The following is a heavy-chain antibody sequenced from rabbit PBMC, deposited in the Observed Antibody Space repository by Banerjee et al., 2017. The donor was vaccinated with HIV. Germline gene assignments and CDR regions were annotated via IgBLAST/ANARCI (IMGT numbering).Heavy chain of an antibody. CDR1: GFSFSGSYY. V-gene: IGHV1S40*01. Sequence: QSLEESGGDLVKPGASLTLTCTASGFSFSGSYYMCWVRQAPGKGLEWIGCIDAGSTGNTYYASWAKGRFTISKTSSTTVTLQMTSLTAADTATYFCARGSAYAGAGYALWGQGTLVTVS. CDR3: ARGSAYAGAGYAL. CDR2: IDAGSTGNT. D-gene: IGHD4-2*01. J-gene: IGHJ6*01.